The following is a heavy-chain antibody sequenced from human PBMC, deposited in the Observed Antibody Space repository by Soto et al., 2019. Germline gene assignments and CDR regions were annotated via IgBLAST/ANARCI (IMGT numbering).Heavy chain of an antibody. CDR2: ISYDGSNK. CDR3: AKDGGLYYYGSGTYFDY. CDR1: GFTFSSYG. D-gene: IGHD3-10*01. Sequence: QVQLVESGGGVVQPGRSLRLSCAASGFTFSSYGMHWVRQAPGKGLEWVAVISYDGSNKYYADSVKGRFTISRDNSKNTLYLQMNSLRAEDTAGYYCAKDGGLYYYGSGTYFDYWGQGTLVTVSS. J-gene: IGHJ4*02. V-gene: IGHV3-30*18.